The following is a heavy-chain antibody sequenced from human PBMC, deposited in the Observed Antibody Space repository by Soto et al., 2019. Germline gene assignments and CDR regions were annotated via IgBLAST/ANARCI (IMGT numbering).Heavy chain of an antibody. J-gene: IGHJ6*02. CDR3: ARAVRSSSSDREGSYYYYGMDV. CDR1: GGSISSYY. D-gene: IGHD6-13*01. CDR2: IYYSGST. Sequence: SETQSLTCTVSGGSISSYYWSWIRQPPGKGLEWIGYIYYSGSTNYNPSLKSRVTISVDTSKNQFSLKLSSVTAADTAVYYCARAVRSSSSDREGSYYYYGMDVWGQGTTVTVSS. V-gene: IGHV4-59*01.